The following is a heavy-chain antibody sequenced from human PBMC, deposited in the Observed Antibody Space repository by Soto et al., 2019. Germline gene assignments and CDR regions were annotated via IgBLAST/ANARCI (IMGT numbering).Heavy chain of an antibody. D-gene: IGHD3-3*01. CDR3: ARAPRGVVSIDY. J-gene: IGHJ4*02. V-gene: IGHV4-31*01. CDR1: GGSISSGGYY. CDR2: IYYSGST. Sequence: QVQLQESGPGLVKPSQTLSLTCTVSGGSISSGGYYWSWIRQHPGKGLEWIGYIYYSGSTYYNPSTKSLVNISVDKYKNQYSLLLSSVTAADTAVYYCARAPRGVVSIDYWGQGTLVTVSS.